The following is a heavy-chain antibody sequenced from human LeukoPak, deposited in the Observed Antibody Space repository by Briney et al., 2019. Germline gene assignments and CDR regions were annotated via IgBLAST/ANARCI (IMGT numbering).Heavy chain of an antibody. J-gene: IGHJ4*02. Sequence: GASVKVSCKASGYTFSNHDFNWMRQATGQGLEWMGWISAYSGNTKYAQKFQGRITMTTDTSTSTANMELRSLRSDDMAMYYCARTGSSSWYEAFDYWGQGTLVTVSS. CDR3: ARTGSSSWYEAFDY. CDR2: ISAYSGNT. V-gene: IGHV1-18*03. D-gene: IGHD6-13*01. CDR1: GYTFSNHD.